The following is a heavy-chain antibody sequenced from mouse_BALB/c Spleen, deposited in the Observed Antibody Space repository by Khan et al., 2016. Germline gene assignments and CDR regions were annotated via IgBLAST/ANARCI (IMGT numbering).Heavy chain of an antibody. D-gene: IGHD3-1*01. CDR3: ARARATGAWFAY. CDR2: INTETGEP. J-gene: IGHJ3*01. Sequence: QIQLVQSGPELKKPGETVKISCKASGYTFTDYSMHWVKQAPGKGLKWMGWINTETGEPTYADDFKGRFAFSLETSASTVYLQINNLNNEEKATYFWARARATGAWFAYGGQGTLVTVSA. V-gene: IGHV9-2-1*01. CDR1: GYTFTDYS.